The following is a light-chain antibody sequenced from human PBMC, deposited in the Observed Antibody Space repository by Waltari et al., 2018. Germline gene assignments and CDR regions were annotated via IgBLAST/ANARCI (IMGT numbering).Light chain of an antibody. J-gene: IGKJ5*01. CDR2: GAS. V-gene: IGKV3-15*01. Sequence: EIVMTQSPATLSVSPGERATLSCRASQSVSSNLAWYQPKPGQAPRLLIYGASTRATGIPARFSGSGSGTEFTLTISSLQSEDFAVYYCHQYNNWPPITFGQGTRLEIK. CDR1: QSVSSN. CDR3: HQYNNWPPIT.